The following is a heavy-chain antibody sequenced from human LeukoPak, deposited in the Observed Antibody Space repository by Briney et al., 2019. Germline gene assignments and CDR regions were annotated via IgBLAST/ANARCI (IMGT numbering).Heavy chain of an antibody. Sequence: SVKVSCKASGGTFSSYAISWVRQAPGQGLEWMGGIIPIFGTANYAQKFQGRVTITADESTSTAYMELSSLRSEDTAVYYCARGDYDILTGYYRYNWFDPWGQGTLVTVSS. V-gene: IGHV1-69*01. CDR1: GGTFSSYA. D-gene: IGHD3-9*01. CDR2: IIPIFGTA. J-gene: IGHJ5*02. CDR3: ARGDYDILTGYYRYNWFDP.